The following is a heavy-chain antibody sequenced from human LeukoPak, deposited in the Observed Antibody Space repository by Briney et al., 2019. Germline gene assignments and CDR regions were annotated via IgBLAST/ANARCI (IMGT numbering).Heavy chain of an antibody. V-gene: IGHV3-53*04. CDR3: AREGYDSSGYPRLLDY. Sequence: PGGSLRLSCAASGLTVSSNYMTWVRQAPGKGLEWVSTLQSAGGTYYADSVKGRFTIPRHISKNTVYLQMNNLKAEDTAVYYCAREGYDSSGYPRLLDYWGQGTLVTVSS. CDR1: GLTVSSNY. J-gene: IGHJ4*02. CDR2: LQSAGGT. D-gene: IGHD3-22*01.